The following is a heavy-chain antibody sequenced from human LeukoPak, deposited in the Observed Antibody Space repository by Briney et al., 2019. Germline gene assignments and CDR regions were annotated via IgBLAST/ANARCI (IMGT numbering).Heavy chain of an antibody. Sequence: PSETLSLTCTVSGYSISSGYYWGWIRQPPGKGLEWIGSIYHSGSTYYNPSLKSRVTISVDTSKNQFSLKLSSVTAADTAVYYCARVSWLMYELVTQSSCYLDYWGQGTLVTVSS. CDR2: IYHSGST. CDR1: GYSISSGYY. V-gene: IGHV4-38-2*02. D-gene: IGHD2-8*01. J-gene: IGHJ4*02. CDR3: ARVSWLMYELVTQSSCYLDY.